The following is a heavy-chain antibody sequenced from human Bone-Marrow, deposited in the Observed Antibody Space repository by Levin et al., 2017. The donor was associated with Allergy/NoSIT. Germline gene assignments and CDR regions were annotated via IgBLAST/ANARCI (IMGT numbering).Heavy chain of an antibody. D-gene: IGHD2-15*01. V-gene: IGHV1-2*02. CDR3: ARDVVLDGSTSLSYFDY. CDR1: GYTFNHYY. Sequence: ASVKVSCKASGYTFNHYYIHWVRQAPGQGLEWMGWINPHSGDTKFAQRFQGRVTMTRDTSISTVYTELSRLTSDDTAVYYCARDVVLDGSTSLSYFDYWGQGTLVTVSS. CDR2: INPHSGDT. J-gene: IGHJ4*02.